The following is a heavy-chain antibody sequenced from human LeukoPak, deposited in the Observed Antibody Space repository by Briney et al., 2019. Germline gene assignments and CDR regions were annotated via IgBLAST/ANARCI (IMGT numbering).Heavy chain of an antibody. Sequence: GGSLRLSCAASGFTFDDYGMSWVRQAPGKGLEWVGRIKSKTDGGTTDYAAPVKGRFTISRDDSKNTLYLQMNSLKTEDTAVYYCTTDLSIGDYWGQGTLVTVSS. CDR2: IKSKTDGGTT. J-gene: IGHJ4*02. CDR3: TTDLSIGDY. D-gene: IGHD2/OR15-2a*01. CDR1: GFTFDDYG. V-gene: IGHV3-15*01.